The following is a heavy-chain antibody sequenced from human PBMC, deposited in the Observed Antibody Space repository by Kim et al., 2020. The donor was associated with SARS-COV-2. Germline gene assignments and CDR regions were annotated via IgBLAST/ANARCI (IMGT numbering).Heavy chain of an antibody. CDR3: ARDLETVLRFLSGMDV. D-gene: IGHD3-3*01. V-gene: IGHV3-33*01. Sequence: GGSLRLSCAASGFTFSSYGMHWVRQAPGKGLEWVAVIWYDGSNKYYADSVKGRFTISRDNSKNTLYLQMNSLRAEDTAVYYCARDLETVLRFLSGMDVWGQGTTVTVSS. J-gene: IGHJ6*02. CDR2: IWYDGSNK. CDR1: GFTFSSYG.